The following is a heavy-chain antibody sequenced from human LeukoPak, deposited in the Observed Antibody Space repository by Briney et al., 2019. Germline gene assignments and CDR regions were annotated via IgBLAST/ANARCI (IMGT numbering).Heavy chain of an antibody. J-gene: IGHJ3*02. Sequence: ASVKVSCKASGYRFPSYYIHWVRQAPGQGPEWMGVIDPSGGSTNYAQKFQGRLAMTRDTSTSTAYMELSGLRFEDTAVYYCARATPDYYDRDAFDIWGQGTMVTVSS. V-gene: IGHV1-46*01. CDR3: ARATPDYYDRDAFDI. D-gene: IGHD3-22*01. CDR1: GYRFPSYY. CDR2: IDPSGGST.